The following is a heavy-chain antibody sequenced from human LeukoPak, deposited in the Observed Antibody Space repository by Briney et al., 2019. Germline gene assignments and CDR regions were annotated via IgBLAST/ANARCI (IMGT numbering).Heavy chain of an antibody. V-gene: IGHV1-2*02. CDR2: INPNSGGT. D-gene: IGHD5-18*01. CDR3: ARENFGYSYGTSFDY. Sequence: GASVKVSCKASGYTFTGYYIHWVRQAPGQGLEWMGWINPNSGGTNYAQKFQGRVTMTRDTSISTAYMELSRLTSDDTAVYYCARENFGYSYGTSFDYWGQGTLVTVSS. CDR1: GYTFTGYY. J-gene: IGHJ4*02.